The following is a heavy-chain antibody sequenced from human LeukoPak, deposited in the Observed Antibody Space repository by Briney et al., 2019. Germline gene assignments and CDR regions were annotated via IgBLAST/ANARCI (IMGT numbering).Heavy chain of an antibody. CDR2: IKQDGSEK. V-gene: IGHV3-7*01. Sequence: PGGSLRLSCTDSGFTFSNYWMSWVRQAPGKGLEWVANIKQDGSEKYYVDSLKGRFTISRDNAKNSLFLQMNSLRAEDTAVYYCARDGGEYYYDNSDYWGNFDYWGQGTLVTVSS. D-gene: IGHD3-22*01. CDR1: GFTFSNYW. J-gene: IGHJ4*02. CDR3: ARDGGEYYYDNSDYWGNFDY.